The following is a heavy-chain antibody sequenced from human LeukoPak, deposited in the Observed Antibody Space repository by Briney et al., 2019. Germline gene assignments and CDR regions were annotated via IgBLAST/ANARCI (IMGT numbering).Heavy chain of an antibody. D-gene: IGHD2-21*02. CDR3: ARDPWSYCGGGCYPHTLSLYFDY. J-gene: IGHJ4*02. CDR1: GFTFSSYE. CDR2: ISSSGSTI. V-gene: IGHV3-48*03. Sequence: GGSLRLSCAASGFTFSSYEMNWVRQAPGKGLEWVSYISSSGSTIYYADSVKGRFTISRDNAKNSLYLQMNSLRAEDTAVYYCARDPWSYCGGGCYPHTLSLYFDYWGQGTLVTVSS.